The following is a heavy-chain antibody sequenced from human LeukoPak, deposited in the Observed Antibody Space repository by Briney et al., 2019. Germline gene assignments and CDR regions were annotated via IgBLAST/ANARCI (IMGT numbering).Heavy chain of an antibody. Sequence: SETLSLTCIVSGGFISSHYWSWIRQPPGKALEWIGYIHYSGSTKYNPSLKSRVTISVDTSKSQFSLNLSSVTAADTAVYYCARVRSSGYSWFDPWGQGTLVTVSS. CDR2: IHYSGST. CDR3: ARVRSSGYSWFDP. V-gene: IGHV4-59*11. D-gene: IGHD3-22*01. CDR1: GGFISSHY. J-gene: IGHJ5*02.